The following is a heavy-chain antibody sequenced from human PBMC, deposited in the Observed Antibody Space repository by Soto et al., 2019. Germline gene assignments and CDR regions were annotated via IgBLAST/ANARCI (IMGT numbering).Heavy chain of an antibody. CDR3: ARYGRVGATPTAFDY. D-gene: IGHD1-26*01. Sequence: ASVKVSCKASGYTFTGYYMHWVRQAPGQGLEWMGWINPNSGGTNYAQKFQGRVTMTRDTSISTAYMELSRLRSDDTAVYYCARYGRVGATPTAFDYWGQGTLVTVPS. CDR1: GYTFTGYY. J-gene: IGHJ4*02. V-gene: IGHV1-2*02. CDR2: INPNSGGT.